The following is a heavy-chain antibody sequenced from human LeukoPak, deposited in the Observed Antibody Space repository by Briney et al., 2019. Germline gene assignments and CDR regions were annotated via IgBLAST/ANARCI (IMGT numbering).Heavy chain of an antibody. J-gene: IGHJ4*02. V-gene: IGHV3-74*01. D-gene: IGHD5/OR15-5a*01. Sequence: GGSLRLSCEASGFTFSSYWMHWVRQAPGKGLVWVSRINTDGSSTSYADSVKGRFTISRDNAKNTLYLQMNSLRAEDTAVYYCARRGVYDLDAPSWGQGTLVTVSS. CDR3: ARRGVYDLDAPS. CDR1: GFTFSSYW. CDR2: INTDGSST.